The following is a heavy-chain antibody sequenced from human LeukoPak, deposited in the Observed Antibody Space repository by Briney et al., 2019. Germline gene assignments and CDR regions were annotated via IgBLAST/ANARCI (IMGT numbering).Heavy chain of an antibody. CDR2: ISWNSGSI. CDR3: ARARTHYSSSWYGY. Sequence: HSGESLRLSCAASGFTFDDYAMHWVRQAPGKGLEWVSGISWNSGSIGYADSVKGRFTISRDNAKNSLYLQMNSLRAEDTAVYYCARARTHYSSSWYGYWGQGTLVTVSS. D-gene: IGHD6-13*01. V-gene: IGHV3-9*01. J-gene: IGHJ4*02. CDR1: GFTFDDYA.